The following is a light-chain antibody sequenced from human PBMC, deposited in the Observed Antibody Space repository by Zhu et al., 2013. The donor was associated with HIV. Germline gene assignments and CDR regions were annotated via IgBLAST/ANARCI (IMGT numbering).Light chain of an antibody. CDR1: QSVSSY. CDR2: GAS. Sequence: DIVLTQSPGTLSLSPGERATLSCRASQSVSSYLAWYQQKPGQAPRLLIYGASNRATGIPARFSGSGSGTDFTLTISSLEPEDFAVYYCQQRSNWPYTCGQGTMVEIK. V-gene: IGKV3-11*01. CDR3: QQRSNWPYT. J-gene: IGKJ2*01.